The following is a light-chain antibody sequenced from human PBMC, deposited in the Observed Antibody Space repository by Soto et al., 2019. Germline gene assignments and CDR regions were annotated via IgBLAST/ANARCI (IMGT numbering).Light chain of an antibody. CDR1: QSISNY. Sequence: DIHMTQSPSSLSASVGDRVTITCRASQSISNYLNWYQQKPGKAPKLLIFAASSLQSGVPSRFSGSGSGTDFTLVISSLQPEDFATYYCQQSSTPPRTFGPGTNVEVK. V-gene: IGKV1-39*01. J-gene: IGKJ3*01. CDR3: QQSSTPPRT. CDR2: AAS.